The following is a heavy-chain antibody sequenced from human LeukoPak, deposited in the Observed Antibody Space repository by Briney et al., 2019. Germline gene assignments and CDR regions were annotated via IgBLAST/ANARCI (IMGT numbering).Heavy chain of an antibody. J-gene: IGHJ5*02. V-gene: IGHV4-34*01. D-gene: IGHD1-26*01. CDR1: RGSFSGYY. CDR3: ARAAFHDGIDT. CDR2: INHSGST. Sequence: SETLSLTCAVYRGSFSGYYWSWIRQPPGKGLEWIGEINHSGSTNYNPSLKSRVTTSVATSKTQFSLKLSSVTAAATAVYYCARAAFHDGIDTWGQGTLVTVSS.